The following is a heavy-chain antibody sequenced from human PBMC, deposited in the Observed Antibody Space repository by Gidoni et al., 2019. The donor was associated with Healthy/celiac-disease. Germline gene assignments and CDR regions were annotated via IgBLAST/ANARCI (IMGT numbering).Heavy chain of an antibody. Sequence: EVQLLESGGGLVQPGGSLRLSCAASGFTFSSYAMSWVRQAPGKGLEWVSTISGSGGSTYYADSVKGRFTISRDNSKNTLYLQMNSLRAEDTAVYYCAKDIFDSSSWYLGYWGQGTLVTVSS. CDR3: AKDIFDSSSWYLGY. CDR1: GFTFSSYA. J-gene: IGHJ4*02. CDR2: ISGSGGST. V-gene: IGHV3-23*01. D-gene: IGHD6-13*01.